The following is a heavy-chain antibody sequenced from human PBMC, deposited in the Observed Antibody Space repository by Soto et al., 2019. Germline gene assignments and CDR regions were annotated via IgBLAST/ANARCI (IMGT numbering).Heavy chain of an antibody. V-gene: IGHV1-18*04. CDR1: GYTFTSYG. J-gene: IGHJ5*02. D-gene: IGHD3-22*01. CDR2: ISAYNGNT. CDR3: ASAGGAYYYDSSGQNWFDP. Sequence: ASVKFSCTASGYTFTSYGISWVRQAPGQGLEWMGWISAYNGNTNYAQKLQGRVTMTTDTSTSTAYMELRSLRSDDTAVYYCASAGGAYYYDSSGQNWFDPWGQGTLVTVSS.